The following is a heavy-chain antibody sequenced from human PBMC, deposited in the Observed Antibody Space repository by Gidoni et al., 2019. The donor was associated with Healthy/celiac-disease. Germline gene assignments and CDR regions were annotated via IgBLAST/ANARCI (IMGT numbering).Heavy chain of an antibody. CDR1: RGSISSSSYY. V-gene: IGHV4-39*07. D-gene: IGHD1-26*01. Sequence: QLQLQESGPGLVKPSETLSLTCTVSRGSISSSSYYVGWISQAPVKGLEWIGGIYYSGSTHYNSSLKSRVTISLDTSKNQFSLKLSSVTSADTAVYYCARVSMLELLPNCFDPWGQGTLVTVSS. CDR2: IYYSGST. J-gene: IGHJ5*02. CDR3: ARVSMLELLPNCFDP.